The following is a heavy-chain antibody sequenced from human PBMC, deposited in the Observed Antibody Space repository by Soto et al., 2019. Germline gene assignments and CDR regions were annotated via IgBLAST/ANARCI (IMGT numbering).Heavy chain of an antibody. D-gene: IGHD2-15*01. CDR2: IKSKTDGGTT. CDR1: GFTFSNAW. V-gene: IGHV3-15*07. J-gene: IGHJ4*02. Sequence: PGGSLRLSCAASGFTFSNAWMNWVRQAPGKGLEWVGRIKSKTDGGTTDYAAPVKGRFTISRDDSRNTLYLQMNSLKTEDTAVYYCTTSTLKYCSGGSCRIRDFDYWGQGTLVTVSS. CDR3: TTSTLKYCSGGSCRIRDFDY.